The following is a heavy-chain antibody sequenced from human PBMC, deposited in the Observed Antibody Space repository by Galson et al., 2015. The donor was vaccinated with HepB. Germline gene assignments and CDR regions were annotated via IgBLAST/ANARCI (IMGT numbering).Heavy chain of an antibody. CDR1: GFAFSSYA. D-gene: IGHD2-2*01. J-gene: IGHJ4*02. CDR3: ARTYCSSATCSIFDT. V-gene: IGHV3-30-3*01. CDR2: MSCDGNNK. Sequence: SLRLYCAAPGFAFSSYAMNWVRQAPGKGLEWVAVMSCDGNNKYYADSVQGRFTISRDNSENTLYLQMNSLRAEDTALYYCARTYCSSATCSIFDTWGQGTLVTVSS.